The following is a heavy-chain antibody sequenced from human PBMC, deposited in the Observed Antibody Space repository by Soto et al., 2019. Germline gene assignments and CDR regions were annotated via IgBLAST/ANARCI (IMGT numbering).Heavy chain of an antibody. CDR3: ARADSDQYFDY. V-gene: IGHV1-46*01. CDR2: ISPTANYT. J-gene: IGHJ4*02. CDR1: GFTFSNYY. D-gene: IGHD2-2*01. Sequence: GSVKVSCKASGFTFSNYYMHWVRQAPEQGLEWMGLISPTANYTRYAQTFQGRFTITRDTSTSTVYMDLSSLTSEDTAVYYCARADSDQYFDYWGQGTRVTVS.